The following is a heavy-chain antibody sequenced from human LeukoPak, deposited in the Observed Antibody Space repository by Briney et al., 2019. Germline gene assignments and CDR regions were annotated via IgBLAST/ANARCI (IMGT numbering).Heavy chain of an antibody. Sequence: PSETLSLTCTVPVGSISSYYWSWIRQPPRKGLEWIGYIYSRGGTNYTTSLQSRVTISVDTYKNQFSLRLSSVTAADTALYYCARSIAAPGRWFDSWGQGTLVTVSS. CDR2: IYSRGGT. CDR1: VGSISSYY. J-gene: IGHJ5*01. D-gene: IGHD6-13*01. CDR3: ARSIAAPGRWFDS. V-gene: IGHV4-4*08.